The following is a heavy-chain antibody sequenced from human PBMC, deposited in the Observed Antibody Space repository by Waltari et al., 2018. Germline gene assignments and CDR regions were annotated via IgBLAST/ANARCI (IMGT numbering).Heavy chain of an antibody. Sequence: EVQPVEFGGVGVKSGGFLRPSRAGSGFHLDSLALPGVRQDPGKGREWVSLISWDGGSTYYADSVKGRFTISRDNSKNSLYLQMNSLRAEDTALYYCAKALGQRSSDDAFDIWGQGTMVTVSS. J-gene: IGHJ3*02. CDR1: GFHLDSLA. CDR3: AKALGQRSSDDAFDI. CDR2: ISWDGGST. V-gene: IGHV3-43D*04. D-gene: IGHD1-26*01.